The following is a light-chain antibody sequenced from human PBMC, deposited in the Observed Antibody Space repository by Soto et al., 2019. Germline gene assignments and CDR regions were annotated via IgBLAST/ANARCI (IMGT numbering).Light chain of an antibody. V-gene: IGLV2-14*03. Sequence: QSALTQPASVSGSPGQSITISCTGTSSDVGGYAYVSWYQQYPGKAPKLLIYTNNQRPSGVPDRFSGSKSGTSASLAISGLRSEDEADFYCAAWDDSLNAVVFGGGTKLTVL. CDR2: TNN. CDR3: AAWDDSLNAVV. CDR1: SSDVGGYAY. J-gene: IGLJ2*01.